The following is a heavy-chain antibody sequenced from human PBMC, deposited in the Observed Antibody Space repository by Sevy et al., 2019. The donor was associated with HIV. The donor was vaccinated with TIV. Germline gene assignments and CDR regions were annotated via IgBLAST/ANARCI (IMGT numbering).Heavy chain of an antibody. Sequence: GGSLRRSCAASGFTFCSYWMSWVRQAPGKGREWVANIKQDGSEKYYVDSVKGRFTISRDNAKNSLYLQMNSLRAEDTAVYYCARGGVVAAGTVYWGQGTLVTVSS. D-gene: IGHD6-13*01. CDR1: GFTFCSYW. CDR2: IKQDGSEK. V-gene: IGHV3-7*03. CDR3: ARGGVVAAGTVY. J-gene: IGHJ4*02.